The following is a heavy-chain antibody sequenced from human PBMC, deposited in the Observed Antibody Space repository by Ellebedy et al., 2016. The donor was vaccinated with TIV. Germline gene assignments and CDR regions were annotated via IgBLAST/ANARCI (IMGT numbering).Heavy chain of an antibody. V-gene: IGHV3-7*01. D-gene: IGHD4-17*01. J-gene: IGHJ3*01. CDR3: TTDGSYGDFRSPAHAFVF. CDR1: GFTFNSYW. CDR2: INQDGSDK. Sequence: GGSLRLSCAASGFTFNSYWMTWVRQAPGKGLEWVANINQDGSDKYYVDSLRGRFTISRDNAKTSLYLQINSLRAYDTSVYYCTTDGSYGDFRSPAHAFVFWGQGTVVTVSS.